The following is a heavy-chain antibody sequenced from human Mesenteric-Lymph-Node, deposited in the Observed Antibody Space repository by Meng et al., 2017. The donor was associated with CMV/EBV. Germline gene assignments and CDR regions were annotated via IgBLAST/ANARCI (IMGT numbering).Heavy chain of an antibody. CDR3: VRDSTTAPYFDY. D-gene: IGHD4-17*01. CDR1: GFTFSSYT. J-gene: IGHJ4*02. CDR2: ISPGSDI. Sequence: GESLKISCAASGFTFSSYTMTWVRQAPGKGLQWVSSISPGSDIYYADSVKGRFTISRDNAKNSLYLHMNSLRAEDTAVYYCVRDSTTAPYFDYWGQGTLVTVSS. V-gene: IGHV3-21*01.